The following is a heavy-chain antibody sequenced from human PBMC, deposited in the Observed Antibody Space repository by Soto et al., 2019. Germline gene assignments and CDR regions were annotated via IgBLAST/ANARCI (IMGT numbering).Heavy chain of an antibody. J-gene: IGHJ6*02. D-gene: IGHD6-19*01. Sequence: GGSLRLSCVASGLTFGSRAMSWVRQSPGEGLEWVSTITDTGGDAKYADSVRGRFAISRDNSKNTLYLQMNSLRAEDTAVYYCARDLKFRSGWYYYYGMDVWGQGTTVTVSS. CDR3: ARDLKFRSGWYYYYGMDV. CDR2: ITDTGGDA. CDR1: GLTFGSRA. V-gene: IGHV3-23*01.